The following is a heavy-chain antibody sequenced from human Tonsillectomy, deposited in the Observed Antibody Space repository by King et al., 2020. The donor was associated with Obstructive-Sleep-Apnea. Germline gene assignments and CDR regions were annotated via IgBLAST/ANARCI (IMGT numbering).Heavy chain of an antibody. CDR1: GGSISSSSYY. CDR2: IYYSGST. V-gene: IGHV4-39*07. CDR3: ARDRNRVLLWFGEFDP. Sequence: QVQLQESGPGLVKPSETLSLTCTVSGGSISSSSYYWGWIRQPPGKGLEWIGSIYYSGSTYYNPSLKSRVTISVDTSKNQFSLKLSSVTAADTAVYYCARDRNRVLLWFGEFDPWGQGTLVTVSS. D-gene: IGHD3-10*01. J-gene: IGHJ5*02.